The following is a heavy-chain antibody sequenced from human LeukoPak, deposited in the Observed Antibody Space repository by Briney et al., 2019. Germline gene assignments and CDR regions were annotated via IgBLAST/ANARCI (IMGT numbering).Heavy chain of an antibody. D-gene: IGHD5-18*01. CDR3: ARRGTAMAKNFDY. V-gene: IGHV4-30-4*01. J-gene: IGHJ4*02. CDR1: GGSISSGDYY. Sequence: SQTLSLTCTVSGGSISSGDYYWSWIRQPPGKGLKWIGYIYYSGSTYYNPSLKSRVTISVDTSKNQFSLKLSSVTAADTAVYYCARRGTAMAKNFDYWGQGTLVTVSS. CDR2: IYYSGST.